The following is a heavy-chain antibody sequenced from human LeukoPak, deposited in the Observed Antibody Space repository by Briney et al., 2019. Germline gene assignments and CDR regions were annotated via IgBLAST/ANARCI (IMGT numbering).Heavy chain of an antibody. CDR3: ASLIAVAGFDY. Sequence: GGSLRLSCAVSGFTFSSYGMHWVRQAPGKGLEWVAVISYDGSNKYYADSVKGRFTISRDNSKNTLYLQMNSLRAEDTAVYYCASLIAVAGFDYWGQGTLVTVSS. J-gene: IGHJ4*02. V-gene: IGHV3-30*03. CDR2: ISYDGSNK. D-gene: IGHD6-19*01. CDR1: GFTFSSYG.